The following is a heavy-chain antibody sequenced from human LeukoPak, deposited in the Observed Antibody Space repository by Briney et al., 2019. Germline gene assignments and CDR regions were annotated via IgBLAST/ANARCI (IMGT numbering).Heavy chain of an antibody. CDR1: GGSISRYY. J-gene: IGHJ6*03. CDR3: ARLSRFGELSYYYMDV. V-gene: IGHV4-4*09. D-gene: IGHD3-10*01. Sequence: SETLSLTCTVSGGSISRYYWSWIRQPPGKGLEWIGYIYTSGSTNYNPSLKSRVTISVDTSKNQFSLKLSSVTAADTAVYYCARLSRFGELSYYYMDVWGKGTTVTVSS. CDR2: IYTSGST.